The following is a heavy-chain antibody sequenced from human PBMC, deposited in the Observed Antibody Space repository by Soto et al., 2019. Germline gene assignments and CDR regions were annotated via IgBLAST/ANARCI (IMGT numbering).Heavy chain of an antibody. CDR2: IKQDGSEK. V-gene: IGHV3-7*01. CDR1: GFTFSWYW. CDR3: ARVVGATNTLHN. D-gene: IGHD1-26*01. J-gene: IGHJ4*02. Sequence: EAQLVESGRGLVQPGGSLRLSCVDSGFTFSWYWMIWVRQSPGKGLEWVANIKQDGSEKHYADSLKGRFTISRDNAKNSLYLQISSLRAEDTAVYYCARVVGATNTLHNWGQGTLVTVSS.